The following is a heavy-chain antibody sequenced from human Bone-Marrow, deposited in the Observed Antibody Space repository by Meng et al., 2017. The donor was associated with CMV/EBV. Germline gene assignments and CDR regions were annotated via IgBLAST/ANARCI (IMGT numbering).Heavy chain of an antibody. CDR1: VLTLRSYA. D-gene: IGHD3-3*01. Sequence: SVLTLRSYAMSWVRQARGKGLEWVSVIYSGGSSTYYADSVKGRFTISRDNSKNTLYLQMNSLRAEDTAVYYCAKDHMYDFWSGYDYWGQGTLVTVSS. V-gene: IGHV3-23*03. CDR3: AKDHMYDFWSGYDY. J-gene: IGHJ4*02. CDR2: IYSGGSST.